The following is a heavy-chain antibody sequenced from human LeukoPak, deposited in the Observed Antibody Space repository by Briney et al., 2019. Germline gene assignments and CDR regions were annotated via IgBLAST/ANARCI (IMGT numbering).Heavy chain of an antibody. D-gene: IGHD5-18*01. CDR3: ARDQRGYSYGYFDY. Sequence: PSQTLSLTCSVSGDSISSGSYYWSWIRQPPGKGLEWIGYIYYSGSTNYNPSLKSRVTISVDTSKNQFSLKLSSVTAADTAVYYCARDQRGYSYGYFDYWGQGTLVTVSS. J-gene: IGHJ4*02. CDR1: GDSISSGSYY. CDR2: IYYSGST. V-gene: IGHV4-61*01.